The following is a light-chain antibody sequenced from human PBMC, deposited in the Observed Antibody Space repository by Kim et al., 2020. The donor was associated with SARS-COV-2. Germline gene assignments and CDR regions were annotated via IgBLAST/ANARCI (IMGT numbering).Light chain of an antibody. J-gene: IGKJ1*01. CDR2: GAS. V-gene: IGKV3-15*01. CDR1: QSVSDK. Sequence: SVSPGERATVSCRASQSVSDKLAWYQQKPGQAPRLLIYGASTRATGIPARFSGSGSGTEFTLTISSLQSEDFAVYYCQQYNNWWTFGQGTKVEIK. CDR3: QQYNNWWT.